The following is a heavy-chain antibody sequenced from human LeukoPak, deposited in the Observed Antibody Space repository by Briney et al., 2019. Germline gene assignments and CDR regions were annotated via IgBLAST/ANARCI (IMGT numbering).Heavy chain of an antibody. V-gene: IGHV3-11*01. D-gene: IGHD1-7*01. CDR2: ISSSGSTI. CDR3: ARPTGTTFFSYYYYHYMDV. CDR1: GFTFSDYY. J-gene: IGHJ6*03. Sequence: GGSLRLSCAASGFTFSDYYMSWIRQAPGKGLEWVSYISSSGSTIYYADSVKGRFPISRDNAKNSLYLQMNSLRAEDTAVYYCARPTGTTFFSYYYYHYMDVWGKGTTVTVSS.